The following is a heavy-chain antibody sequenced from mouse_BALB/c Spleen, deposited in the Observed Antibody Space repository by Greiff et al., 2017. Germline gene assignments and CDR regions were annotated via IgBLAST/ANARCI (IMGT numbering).Heavy chain of an antibody. V-gene: IGHV5-6-5*01. CDR1: GFTFSSYA. CDR2: ISSGGST. CDR3: ARGDLLWLRQNAMDY. Sequence: EVKLVESGGGLVKPGGSLKLSCAASGFTFSSYAMSWVRQTPEKRLAWVASISSGGSTYYPDSVKGRFTISRDNARNILYLQMSSLRSEDTAMYYCARGDLLWLRQNAMDYWGQGTSVTVSS. D-gene: IGHD2-2*01. J-gene: IGHJ4*01.